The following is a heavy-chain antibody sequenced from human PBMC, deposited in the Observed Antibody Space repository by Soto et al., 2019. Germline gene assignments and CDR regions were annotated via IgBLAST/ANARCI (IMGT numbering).Heavy chain of an antibody. CDR1: GGSISSYY. D-gene: IGHD6-19*01. J-gene: IGHJ4*02. CDR3: ARVDPPGYSSGWFDY. Sequence: SQTLSLTCTVSGGSISSYYWSWIRQPPGKGLEWIGYIYYSGSTNYNPSLKSRVTISVDTSKNQFSLKLSSVTAADTAVYYCARVDPPGYSSGWFDYWGQGTLVTVSS. V-gene: IGHV4-59*01. CDR2: IYYSGST.